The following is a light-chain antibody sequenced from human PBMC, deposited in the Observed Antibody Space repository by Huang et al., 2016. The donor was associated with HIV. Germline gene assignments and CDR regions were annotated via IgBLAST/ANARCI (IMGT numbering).Light chain of an antibody. CDR2: KAS. V-gene: IGKV1-5*03. J-gene: IGKJ4*01. Sequence: DIQMTQSPSTLSASIGDRVTITCRASHNIGIWLAWYQQKPGKAPKLLIHKASRLHGGVPLRFSGSGSGTELTLTISDLQHDDFATYYCQQYSNYPLTFGGGTKVEI. CDR3: QQYSNYPLT. CDR1: HNIGIW.